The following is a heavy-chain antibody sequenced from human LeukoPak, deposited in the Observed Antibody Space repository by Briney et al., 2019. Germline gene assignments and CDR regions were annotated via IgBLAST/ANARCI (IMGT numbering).Heavy chain of an antibody. Sequence: SETLSLTCTVSGGSISSGGYYWSWIRQPPGKGLEWIGYIYYSGSTNYNPSLKGRVAMTVDTSKNQFSLNLSSVTAADTAVYYCARGRGSSWYYFDSWGQGTLVTVSS. CDR3: ARGRGSSWYYFDS. CDR2: IYYSGST. D-gene: IGHD6-13*01. V-gene: IGHV4-61*08. J-gene: IGHJ4*02. CDR1: GGSISSGGYY.